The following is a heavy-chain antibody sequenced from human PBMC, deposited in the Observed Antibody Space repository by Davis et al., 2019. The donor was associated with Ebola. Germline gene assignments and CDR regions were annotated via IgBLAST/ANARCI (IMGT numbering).Heavy chain of an antibody. CDR1: GGTFSSYA. J-gene: IGHJ6*02. CDR2: IIPIFGTA. D-gene: IGHD2-15*01. Sequence: SVKVSCKASGGTFSSYAISWVRQAPGQGLEWMGGIIPIFGTANYAQKFQGRVTITADESTSTAYMELSSLRSEDTAVYYCARDLLRYCSGGSCYYYGMDVWGQGTTVTVSS. V-gene: IGHV1-69*13. CDR3: ARDLLRYCSGGSCYYYGMDV.